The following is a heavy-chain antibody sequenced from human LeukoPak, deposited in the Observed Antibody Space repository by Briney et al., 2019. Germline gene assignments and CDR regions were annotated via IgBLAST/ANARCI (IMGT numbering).Heavy chain of an antibody. CDR2: MNPNSGNT. V-gene: IGHV1-8*01. J-gene: IGHJ2*01. Sequence: ASVKVSCKASGYTFTNYDINWVRQATGQGLEWMGWMNPNSGNTGYEQKFQGRVTMTRNTSISTAHMELSSLKSEDTAVYYCARPVRRGWYFDLWGRGTLVTVSS. CDR1: GYTFTNYD. CDR3: ARPVRRGWYFDL. D-gene: IGHD4-11*01.